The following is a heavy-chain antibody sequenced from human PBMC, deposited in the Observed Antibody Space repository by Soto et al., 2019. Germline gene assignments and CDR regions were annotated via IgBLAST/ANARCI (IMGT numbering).Heavy chain of an antibody. CDR3: ARVRSSSSWYGGMDV. CDR2: IIPIFGTA. CDR1: GGTFSSYA. J-gene: IGHJ6*02. D-gene: IGHD6-13*01. Sequence: SVKVSCKASGGTFSSYAISWVRRAPGQGLEWMGGIIPIFGTANYAQKFQGRVTITADKSTSTAYMELSSLRSEDTAVYYCARVRSSSSWYGGMDVWGQGTTVTVSS. V-gene: IGHV1-69*06.